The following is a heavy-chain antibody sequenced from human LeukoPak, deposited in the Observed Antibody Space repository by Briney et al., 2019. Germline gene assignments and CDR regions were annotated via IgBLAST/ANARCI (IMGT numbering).Heavy chain of an antibody. J-gene: IGHJ2*01. CDR3: ARAREMATIYWYFDL. CDR1: GGSFSGYY. Sequence: SETLSLTCAVYGGSFSGYYWSWIRQPPGKGLEWIGEIDHSGSTNYNPSLKSRVTISVDTSKNQFSLKLSSVTAADTAVYYCARAREMATIYWYFDLWGRGTLVTVSS. V-gene: IGHV4-34*01. CDR2: IDHSGST. D-gene: IGHD5-24*01.